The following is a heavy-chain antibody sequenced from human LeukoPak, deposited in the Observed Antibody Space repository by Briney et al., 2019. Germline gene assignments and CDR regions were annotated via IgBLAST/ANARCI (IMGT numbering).Heavy chain of an antibody. CDR1: GFTFDDYA. J-gene: IGHJ1*01. D-gene: IGHD3-22*01. CDR2: ISWNNGSI. Sequence: GGSLRLSCAASGFTFDDYAMHWVRQAPGKGLEWVSGISWNNGSIGYADSVKGRFTISRDNAKNSLYLQMNSLRAEDMALYYCAKGLHYYDSSGYYYSEYFQHWGQGTLVTVSS. V-gene: IGHV3-9*03. CDR3: AKGLHYYDSSGYYYSEYFQH.